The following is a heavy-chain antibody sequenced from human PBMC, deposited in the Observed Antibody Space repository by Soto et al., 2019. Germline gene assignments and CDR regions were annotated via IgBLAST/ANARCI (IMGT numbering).Heavy chain of an antibody. Sequence: SETLSLTCAVYGGSFSGYYWSWIRQPPGKGLEWIGEINHSGSTNYNPSLKSRVTISVDTSKNQFSLKLSSVTAADTAVYYCAREGDYIWGSYRYFGSYAFDIWGQGTMVTVS. V-gene: IGHV4-34*01. CDR3: AREGDYIWGSYRYFGSYAFDI. D-gene: IGHD3-16*02. J-gene: IGHJ3*02. CDR2: INHSGST. CDR1: GGSFSGYY.